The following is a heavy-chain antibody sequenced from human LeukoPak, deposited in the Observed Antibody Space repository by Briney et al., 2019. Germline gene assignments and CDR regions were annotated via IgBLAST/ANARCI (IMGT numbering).Heavy chain of an antibody. V-gene: IGHV3-43*01. CDR2: IYWDGSST. CDR1: GFTFDDYT. CDR3: ARLREIPVFGVVTKSTSYFDY. J-gene: IGHJ4*02. Sequence: GGSLRLSCAASGFTFDDYTMHWVRQPPGKGLEWVSLIYWDGSSTYYADSVKGRFTISRDNAKNSLYLQMNSLRAEDTAVYYCARLREIPVFGVVTKSTSYFDYWGQGTLVTVSS. D-gene: IGHD3-3*01.